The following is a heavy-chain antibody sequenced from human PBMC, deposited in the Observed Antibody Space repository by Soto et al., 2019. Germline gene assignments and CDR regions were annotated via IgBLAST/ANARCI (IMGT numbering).Heavy chain of an antibody. CDR3: VRDSAYSFDY. J-gene: IGHJ4*02. Sequence: EVQLVESGGGLVQPGGSLRLSCAASGFALTYYNMKWVRQAPGKGLEWISDLSSSSGATYYADSVKGRFTISRDTAKNSLYLQMSSLRADDTAIYYCVRDSAYSFDYWCQGTLVTVSS. V-gene: IGHV3-48*01. CDR1: GFALTYYN. D-gene: IGHD2-21*01. CDR2: LSSSSGAT.